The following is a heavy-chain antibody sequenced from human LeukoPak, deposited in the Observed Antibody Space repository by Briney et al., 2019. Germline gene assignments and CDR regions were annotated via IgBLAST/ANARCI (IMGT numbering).Heavy chain of an antibody. CDR1: GFTFSNYA. D-gene: IGHD6-19*01. Sequence: GGSLRLSCAASGFTFSNYAMSWVRQAPGKGLEWVSTISGSGGSTYYVDSVKGRFTISRDNSRNTLDIEMNSLGPEDTAVYYCAKTSQYSSGWFDYWGQGTLVTVSS. CDR3: AKTSQYSSGWFDY. J-gene: IGHJ4*02. CDR2: ISGSGGST. V-gene: IGHV3-23*01.